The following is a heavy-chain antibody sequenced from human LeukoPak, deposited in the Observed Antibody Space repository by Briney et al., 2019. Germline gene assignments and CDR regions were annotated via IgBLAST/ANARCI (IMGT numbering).Heavy chain of an antibody. CDR2: INPSGGST. Sequence: ASVKVSCKASGGTFSSYAISWVRQAPGQGLEWMGIINPSGGSTSYAQKFQGRVTMTRDTSTSTVYMELSSLRSEDTAVYYCARRKLAGAPFDPWGQGTLVTVSS. D-gene: IGHD3-10*01. V-gene: IGHV1-46*01. J-gene: IGHJ5*02. CDR3: ARRKLAGAPFDP. CDR1: GGTFSSYA.